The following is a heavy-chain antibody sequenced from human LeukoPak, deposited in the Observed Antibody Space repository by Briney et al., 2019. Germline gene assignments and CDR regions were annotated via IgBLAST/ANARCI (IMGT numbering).Heavy chain of an antibody. CDR3: AKAVGATIYYYYMDV. CDR1: GFTFSNAW. CDR2: ISGSGGST. V-gene: IGHV3-23*01. Sequence: GGSLRLSCAASGFTFSNAWMSWVRQAPGKGLEWVSAISGSGGSTDYADSVKGRFTISRDNSKSTLYLQMNSLRAEDTAIYNCAKAVGATIYYYYMDVWGKGTTVTVSS. J-gene: IGHJ6*03. D-gene: IGHD1-26*01.